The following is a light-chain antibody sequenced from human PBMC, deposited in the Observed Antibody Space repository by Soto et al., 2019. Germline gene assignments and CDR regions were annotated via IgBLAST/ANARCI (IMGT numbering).Light chain of an antibody. J-gene: IGKJ1*01. CDR2: KAS. CDR3: QQYET. CDR1: QTISSW. V-gene: IGKV1-5*03. Sequence: DTPLTQSPSTLSASVGDRVTITCRASQTISSWLAWYQQKPGKAPKLLIYKASTLESGVPSRFSGSGSGTEFTLTISSLQPDDFATYYCQQYETFGQGTKVEIK.